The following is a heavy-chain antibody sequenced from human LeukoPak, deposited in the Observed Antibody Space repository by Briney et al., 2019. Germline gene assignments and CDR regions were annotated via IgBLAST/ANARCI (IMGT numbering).Heavy chain of an antibody. J-gene: IGHJ5*02. Sequence: PGGSLRLSCVASGFTFSNYAMSWVRQAPGKGLEWVCGMNGRGRSTYYADSVRGRFTPSRDDSRNTLYLQMNSLRAEDTAVYYCASHNWFDPWGQGTLVTVSS. CDR1: GFTFSNYA. CDR3: ASHNWFDP. V-gene: IGHV3-23*01. CDR2: MNGRGRST.